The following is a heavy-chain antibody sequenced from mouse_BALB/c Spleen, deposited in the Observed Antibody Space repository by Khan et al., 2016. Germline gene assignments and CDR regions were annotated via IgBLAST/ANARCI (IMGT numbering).Heavy chain of an antibody. CDR1: GFDFSRYC. CDR3: ARLHYYGWFAY. Sequence: EVKLLESGGGLVQPGGSLKLSCAASGFDFSRYCMSWVRQAPGQGLEWIGEINPDSSTINYTPSLKDKFIISRDNAKNTLYLQMSKVRSEDTALYYGARLHYYGWFAYWGQGTLVTVSA. CDR2: INPDSSTI. D-gene: IGHD1-2*01. J-gene: IGHJ3*01. V-gene: IGHV4-1*02.